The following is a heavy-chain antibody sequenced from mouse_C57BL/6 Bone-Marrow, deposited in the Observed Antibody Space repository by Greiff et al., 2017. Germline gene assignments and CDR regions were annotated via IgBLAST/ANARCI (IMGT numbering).Heavy chain of an antibody. CDR1: GYAFTDYL. D-gene: IGHD2-4*01. CDR2: INPGSGGT. J-gene: IGHJ4*01. V-gene: IGHV1-54*01. Sequence: VQLQQSGAELVRPGTSVKVSCKASGYAFTDYLIEWVKQRPGKGLEWIGVINPGSGGTNYNETVKGKVTLSGDNATSTSYMQLSRLTSEDSAVYCCARGGLRRMDYWGQGTSVTVSS. CDR3: ARGGLRRMDY.